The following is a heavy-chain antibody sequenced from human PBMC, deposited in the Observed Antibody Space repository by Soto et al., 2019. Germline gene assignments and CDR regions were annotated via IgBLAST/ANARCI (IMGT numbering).Heavy chain of an antibody. CDR1: GFTFSNFW. V-gene: IGHV3-74*01. J-gene: IGHJ5*02. CDR2: ISDNGRST. D-gene: IGHD3-16*01. Sequence: EVQLVESGGGLVQPGGSLRLSCAASGFTFSNFWMQWVRQAPGKGLVWVSRISDNGRSTHYADSVKGRFTISRDNARNTLYLQMNSLRAEDTAVYYCARQAGGGLDPWGQGALVTVSS. CDR3: ARQAGGGLDP.